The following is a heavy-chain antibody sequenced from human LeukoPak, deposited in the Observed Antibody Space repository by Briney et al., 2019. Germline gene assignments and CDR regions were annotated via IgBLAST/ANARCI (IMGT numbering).Heavy chain of an antibody. Sequence: GGSLRLSCVASGFTFSGCWMHWVRQVPGKGLVWVSRINSDGSSTRYADSVKGRFTISRDNAKNTLYLQMNSLRAEDTAVYHCARGGDGTVAPSVLRHWGQGTLVTVSS. J-gene: IGHJ1*01. CDR1: GFTFSGCW. D-gene: IGHD2-15*01. CDR3: ARGGDGTVAPSVLRH. CDR2: INSDGSST. V-gene: IGHV3-74*01.